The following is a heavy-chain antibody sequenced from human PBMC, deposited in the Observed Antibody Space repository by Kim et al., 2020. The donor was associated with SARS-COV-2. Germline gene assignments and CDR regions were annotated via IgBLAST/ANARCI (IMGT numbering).Heavy chain of an antibody. V-gene: IGHV1-46*01. D-gene: IGHD2-2*01. Sequence: ASVKVSCKASGYTFTSYYMHWVRQAPGQGLEWMGIINPSGGSTSYAQKFQGRVTMTRDTSTSTVYMELSSLRSEDTAVYYCARGYCSSTSCKNYGMDVWGQGTTVTVSS. CDR3: ARGYCSSTSCKNYGMDV. CDR1: GYTFTSYY. J-gene: IGHJ6*02. CDR2: INPSGGST.